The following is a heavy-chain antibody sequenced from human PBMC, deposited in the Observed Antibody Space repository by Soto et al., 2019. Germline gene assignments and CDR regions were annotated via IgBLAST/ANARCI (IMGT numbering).Heavy chain of an antibody. CDR3: TRDGGEIIPAAIGGGYGMDV. J-gene: IGHJ6*02. CDR1: GFTFSDYY. Sequence: QVQLVESGRALVKPGGSLRLSCAASGFTFSDYYMSWIRQAPGKGLEWVSYISSTSIYTNYADSVKGRFTISRDNAKNSLYLQMDSLTAEDTGVYYCTRDGGEIIPAAIGGGYGMDVWGQGTTVTVSS. D-gene: IGHD2-2*01. CDR2: ISSTSIYT. V-gene: IGHV3-11*06.